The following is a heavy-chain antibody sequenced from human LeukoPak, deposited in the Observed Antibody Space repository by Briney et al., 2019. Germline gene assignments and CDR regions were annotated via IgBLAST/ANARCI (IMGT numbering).Heavy chain of an antibody. CDR3: ARFGSLREPILDY. CDR1: GGSLTSYY. V-gene: IGHV4-59*01. Sequence: SETLSLTCTVSGGSLTSYYWSWIRQPPGKGLEWIGCIYYTGTTNYNPSLKSRVTISVDTSKDQFSLKLNSVTAADTAVYYCARFGSLREPILDYWGQGTLVTVSS. D-gene: IGHD3-16*01. CDR2: IYYTGTT. J-gene: IGHJ4*02.